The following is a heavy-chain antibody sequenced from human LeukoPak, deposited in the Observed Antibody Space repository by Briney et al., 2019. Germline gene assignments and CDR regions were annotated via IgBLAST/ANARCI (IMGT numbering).Heavy chain of an antibody. CDR1: GYTFSNYA. V-gene: IGHV1-18*01. CDR3: ARGLEWLTRRHNWFDP. D-gene: IGHD3-3*01. J-gene: IGHJ5*02. CDR2: ISAYNGNT. Sequence: ASVKVSCKASGYTFSNYAITWVRQAPGQGLEWMGWISAYNGNTNYAQKLQGRVTMTADTSTNTAYLELRSLRSDDTAVYYCARGLEWLTRRHNWFDPWGQGTLVTVSS.